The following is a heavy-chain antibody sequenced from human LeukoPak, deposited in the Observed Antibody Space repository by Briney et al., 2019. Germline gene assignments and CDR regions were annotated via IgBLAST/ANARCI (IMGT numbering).Heavy chain of an antibody. CDR2: ICYSGTT. CDR3: ARDVGYCSSTSCYPGDNWFDP. V-gene: IGHV4-59*01. J-gene: IGHJ5*02. D-gene: IGHD2-2*01. Sequence: PSETLSLTCAVSGGSISSYYWSWIRQPPGKGLEWIGYICYSGTTYYNPSLKSRVIISVDTSKKQFSLKLSSVTAADTAVYYCARDVGYCSSTSCYPGDNWFDPWGQGTLVTVSS. CDR1: GGSISSYY.